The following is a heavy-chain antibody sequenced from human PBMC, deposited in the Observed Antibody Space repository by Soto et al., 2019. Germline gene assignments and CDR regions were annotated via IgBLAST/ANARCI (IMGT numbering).Heavy chain of an antibody. CDR1: GYTFSNYD. CDR2: VNPNNGDT. CDR3: SNVSRRGSAIDFGY. J-gene: IGHJ4*02. V-gene: IGHV1-8*01. D-gene: IGHD3-10*01. Sequence: QVQLVQSGAELKKPGASVKVSCKASGYTFSNYDMNWVRQATGQGPEWIGWVNPNNGDTGYAQKSQGRVTLTTDISTTTAYMELTSLRSEDTAIYYSSNVSRRGSAIDFGYWGQGTLITVSS.